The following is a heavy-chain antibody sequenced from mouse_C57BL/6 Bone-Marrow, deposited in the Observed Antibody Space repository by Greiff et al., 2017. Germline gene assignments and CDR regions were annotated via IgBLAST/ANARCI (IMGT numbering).Heavy chain of an antibody. J-gene: IGHJ2*01. V-gene: IGHV1-42*01. CDR3: ASRDFDY. Sequence: EVQLQQSGPELVKPGASVKISCKASGYSFTGYYMNWVKQSPEKSLEWIGEINPSTGGTTYNQKFQAKATLTVDKSSSTAYMQLKSLTSEDSAVYYCASRDFDYWGQGTTLTVSS. CDR1: GYSFTGYY. D-gene: IGHD3-3*01. CDR2: INPSTGGT.